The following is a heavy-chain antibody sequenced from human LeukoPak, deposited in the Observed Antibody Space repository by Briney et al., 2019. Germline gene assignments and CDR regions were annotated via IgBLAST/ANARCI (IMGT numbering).Heavy chain of an antibody. D-gene: IGHD3-10*01. Sequence: PGGSLRLSCAASGFTFSSYSMNWVRQAPGKGLEWVSSISSSSSYIYYADSVKGRFTISRDNAKNSLYLQMNSLRAEDTAVYYCARADMGVIGVPDYWGQGTLVTVAS. J-gene: IGHJ4*02. V-gene: IGHV3-21*01. CDR2: ISSSSSYI. CDR3: ARADMGVIGVPDY. CDR1: GFTFSSYS.